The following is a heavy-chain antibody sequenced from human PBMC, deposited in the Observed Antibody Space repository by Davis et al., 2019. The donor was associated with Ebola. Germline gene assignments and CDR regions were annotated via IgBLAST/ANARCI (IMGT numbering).Heavy chain of an antibody. D-gene: IGHD2-21*01. Sequence: AASVKVSCKASGYIFTSYAMHWVRQAPGQRLEWMGWINAGNGDTKYSQKFRGRVTITRDTSASTAYMELSSLRSEDTAVYYCARGPAGVVIARKSWFDPWGQGTLVTVSS. CDR2: INAGNGDT. CDR1: GYIFTSYA. J-gene: IGHJ5*02. V-gene: IGHV1-3*01. CDR3: ARGPAGVVIARKSWFDP.